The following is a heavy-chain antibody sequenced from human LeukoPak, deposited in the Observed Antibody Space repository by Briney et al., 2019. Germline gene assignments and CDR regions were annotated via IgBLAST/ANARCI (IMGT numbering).Heavy chain of an antibody. CDR3: ARGGIVGSPDWYFDL. V-gene: IGHV1-18*01. Sequence: ASVKVSYKASGYTFTSYAISWVRQAPGQGLEWMGWISAYNGNTNYAQKFQGRVTMTTDTSTSTAYMELRSLRSDDTAVYYCARGGIVGSPDWYFDLWGRGTLVTVSP. CDR2: ISAYNGNT. CDR1: GYTFTSYA. D-gene: IGHD1-26*01. J-gene: IGHJ2*01.